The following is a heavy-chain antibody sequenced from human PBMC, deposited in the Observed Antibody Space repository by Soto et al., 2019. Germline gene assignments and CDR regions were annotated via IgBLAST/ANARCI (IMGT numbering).Heavy chain of an antibody. Sequence: GGSLRLSCAASGFTFSSYGMHWVRQAPGKGLEWVAVISYDGSNKYYADSVKGRFTISRDNSKNTLYLQMNSLRAEDTAVYYCAKDFGALADYGDSRPYYYYYYGMDVWGQGTTVTVSS. CDR3: AKDFGALADYGDSRPYYYYYYGMDV. V-gene: IGHV3-30*18. CDR1: GFTFSSYG. CDR2: ISYDGSNK. J-gene: IGHJ6*02. D-gene: IGHD4-17*01.